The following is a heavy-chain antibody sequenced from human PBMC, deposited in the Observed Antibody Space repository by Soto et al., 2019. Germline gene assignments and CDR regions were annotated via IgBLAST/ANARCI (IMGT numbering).Heavy chain of an antibody. CDR3: ARQRLGSIVVVPAAKNPYFDY. D-gene: IGHD2-2*01. V-gene: IGHV5-51*01. CDR2: IYPGDSDT. Sequence: GESLKISCKGSGYSFTSYWIGWVRQMPGKGLEWMGIIYPGDSDTRYSPSFQGQVTISADKSISTAYLQWSSLKASDTAMYYCARQRLGSIVVVPAAKNPYFDYWGQGTLVTVSS. CDR1: GYSFTSYW. J-gene: IGHJ4*02.